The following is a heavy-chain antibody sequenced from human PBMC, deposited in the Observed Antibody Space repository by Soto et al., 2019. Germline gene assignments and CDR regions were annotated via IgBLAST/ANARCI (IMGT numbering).Heavy chain of an antibody. J-gene: IGHJ6*02. V-gene: IGHV4-59*01. CDR2: FYHSGNS. D-gene: IGHD5-18*01. Sequence: SGTLSLTCIVSGGSIRSYYWSWIRQSPEKGLEWIGYFYHSGNSNYNPSLKSRVTISVDTSKNQLSLSLRSVTAADTAVYFCARISSVDPYGYVNGGLDVWGQGTTVTVSS. CDR1: GGSIRSYY. CDR3: ARISSVDPYGYVNGGLDV.